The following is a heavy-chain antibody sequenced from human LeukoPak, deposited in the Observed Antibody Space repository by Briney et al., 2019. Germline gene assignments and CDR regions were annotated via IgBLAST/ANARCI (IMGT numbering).Heavy chain of an antibody. CDR3: AGGYSYGWLAFDY. V-gene: IGHV3-30*02. CDR1: GFTFSSYG. CDR2: IRYDGSNK. D-gene: IGHD5-18*01. J-gene: IGHJ4*02. Sequence: GGSLRLSCAASGFTFSSYGMHWVRQAPGKGLEWVAFIRYDGSNKDYADSVKGRFTISRDNSKNTLYLQMNSLRAEDTAVYYCAGGYSYGWLAFDYWGQGTLVTVSS.